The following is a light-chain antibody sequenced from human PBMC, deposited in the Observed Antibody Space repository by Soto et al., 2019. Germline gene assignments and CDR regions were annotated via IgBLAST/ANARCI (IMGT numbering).Light chain of an antibody. V-gene: IGKV1-5*01. Sequence: DIQLTQSPSSLSASVGDRVTITCRASESVTIWVARYQQKPGKAPRLLIYDASTLEGGVPSRFSASGSGTEFTLAISSLQPDDFATYYCEQYDSRSPWTFGQGTKIEIK. CDR3: EQYDSRSPWT. J-gene: IGKJ1*01. CDR2: DAS. CDR1: ESVTIW.